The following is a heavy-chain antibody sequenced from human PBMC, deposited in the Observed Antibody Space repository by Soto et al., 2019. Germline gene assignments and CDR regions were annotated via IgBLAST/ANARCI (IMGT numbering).Heavy chain of an antibody. V-gene: IGHV3-23*01. CDR1: GFTFSSYA. D-gene: IGHD2-2*01. Sequence: EVQLLESGGGLVQPGGSLRLSCAASGFTFSSYAMSWVRQAPGKGLEWVSAISGSGGSTYYADSVKGRFTISRDNSKNTLYLQMNSLGAEDTAVYYCAKRGDIVVVPAASRSTSYYYYMDVWGKGTTVTVSS. CDR2: ISGSGGST. J-gene: IGHJ6*03. CDR3: AKRGDIVVVPAASRSTSYYYYMDV.